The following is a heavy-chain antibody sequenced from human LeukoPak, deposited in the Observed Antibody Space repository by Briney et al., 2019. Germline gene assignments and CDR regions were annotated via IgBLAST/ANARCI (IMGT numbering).Heavy chain of an antibody. V-gene: IGHV1-18*01. CDR1: GYTFTSYG. Sequence: ASVKVSCKASGYTFTSYGISWVRQAPGHGLEWMGWISDYNGNTNYAQKLQGRVTMTTDTSTRTAYMELRSLRSDDKAVYYCAREGDSSGYKSPIDYWGEGKLVTVSS. CDR2: ISDYNGNT. J-gene: IGHJ4*02. CDR3: AREGDSSGYKSPIDY. D-gene: IGHD6-19*01.